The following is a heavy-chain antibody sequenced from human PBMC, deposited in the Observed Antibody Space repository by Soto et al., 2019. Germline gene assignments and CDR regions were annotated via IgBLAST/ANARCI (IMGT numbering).Heavy chain of an antibody. CDR1: GYTFTNYA. J-gene: IGHJ6*03. V-gene: IGHV1-18*01. Sequence: GASVKVSCKASGYTFTNYAMTWVLQAPGQRLEWMGWISAYNGDTHYTQRLHVRVTMTTDTSTSTAYMELRVLRSDDTAAYYCAIVRQLFGYFCYYMDFPGKGSTVTVS. CDR2: ISAYNGDT. D-gene: IGHD6-6*01. CDR3: AIVRQLFGYFCYYMDF.